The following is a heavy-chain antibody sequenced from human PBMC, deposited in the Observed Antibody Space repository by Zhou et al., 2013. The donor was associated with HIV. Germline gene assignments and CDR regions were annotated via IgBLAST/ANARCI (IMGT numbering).Heavy chain of an antibody. D-gene: IGHD3-9*01. CDR1: GYTFTSYG. CDR3: ARVFFDRSDY. J-gene: IGHJ4*02. CDR2: ISADNTNT. Sequence: QVQLVQSGAEVKSPGASVKVSCKASGYTFTSYGISWVRQAPRQGLEWMGWISADNTNTNFTHKLEGRISMTTDIATTTAYMELRGLTSDDTAVYYCARVFFDRSDYWGQGTLVTVSS. V-gene: IGHV1-18*01.